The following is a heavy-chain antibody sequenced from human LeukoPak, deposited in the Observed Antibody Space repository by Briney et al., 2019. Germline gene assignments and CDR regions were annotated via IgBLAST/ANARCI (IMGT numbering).Heavy chain of an antibody. D-gene: IGHD5-24*01. J-gene: IGHJ4*02. CDR2: INHSGST. CDR1: XGSFSGYY. CDR3: ARGGWLPR. Sequence: SETLSLTCAVYXGSFSGYYWSWIRQPPGKGLEWIGEINHSGSTNYNPSLKSRLTISVDTSKNQFSLRVNSVTAADTAVYYCARGGWLPRWGQGILVTVSS. V-gene: IGHV4-34*01.